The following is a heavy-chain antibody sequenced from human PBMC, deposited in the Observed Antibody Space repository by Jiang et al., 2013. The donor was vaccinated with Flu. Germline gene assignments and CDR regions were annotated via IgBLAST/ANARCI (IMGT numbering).Heavy chain of an antibody. D-gene: IGHD6-13*01. CDR3: AKYIAAAGSFDY. V-gene: IGHV4-30-2*04. J-gene: IGHJ4*02. Sequence: SLKSRVTISLDTSKNQFSLKLSSVTAADTAVYYCAKYIAAAGSFDYWGQGTLVTVSS.